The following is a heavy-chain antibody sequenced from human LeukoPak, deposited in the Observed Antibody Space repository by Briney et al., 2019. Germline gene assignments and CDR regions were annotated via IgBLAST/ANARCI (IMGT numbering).Heavy chain of an antibody. CDR2: ISSSSSYI. J-gene: IGHJ5*02. D-gene: IGHD1-26*01. Sequence: PGGSLRLSCAASGFTFSSYAMNWVRQAPGKGLEWVSSISSSSSYIYYADSVKGRFTISRDNAKNSLYLQMNSLRAEDTAVYYCARVGGSYFQIGNWFDPWGQGTLVTVSS. V-gene: IGHV3-21*01. CDR3: ARVGGSYFQIGNWFDP. CDR1: GFTFSSYA.